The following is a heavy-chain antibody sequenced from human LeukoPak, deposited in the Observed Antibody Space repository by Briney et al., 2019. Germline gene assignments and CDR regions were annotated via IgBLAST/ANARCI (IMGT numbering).Heavy chain of an antibody. CDR1: GFTFSSYV. CDR3: AKILTVGTTTGGFDY. CDR2: ISGSGGAT. Sequence: GGCLRLSCAASGFTFSSYVMNRVRQAPGKGLEWVSTISGSGGATYYADSVKGRFTVSRDNSHSTLYMQLNSLRAEDTAVYFCAKILTVGTTTGGFDYWGQGTLVTASA. J-gene: IGHJ4*02. D-gene: IGHD1-26*01. V-gene: IGHV3-23*01.